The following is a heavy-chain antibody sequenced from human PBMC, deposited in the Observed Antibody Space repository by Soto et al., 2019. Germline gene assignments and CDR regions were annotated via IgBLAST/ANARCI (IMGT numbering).Heavy chain of an antibody. J-gene: IGHJ4*02. D-gene: IGHD6-13*01. Sequence: GSLRLSCAVSGFTFSDYYMTWIRQAPGKGLEWVSYISSSTSHTNYADSVKGRFTISRDNAKNSLFLQMNSLRAEDTAVYYCARGRGAAADYFDFWGQGTLVTVSP. CDR2: ISSSTSHT. V-gene: IGHV3-11*05. CDR3: ARGRGAAADYFDF. CDR1: GFTFSDYY.